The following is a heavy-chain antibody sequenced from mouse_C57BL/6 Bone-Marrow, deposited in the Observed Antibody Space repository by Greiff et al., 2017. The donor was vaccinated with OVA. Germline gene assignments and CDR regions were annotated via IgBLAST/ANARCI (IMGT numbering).Heavy chain of an antibody. CDR1: GYTFTDYY. CDR3: ARGGWLLPYYFDY. J-gene: IGHJ2*01. D-gene: IGHD2-3*01. Sequence: VQLQQSGAELVRPGASVKLSCKASGYTFTDYYINWVKQRPGQGLEWIARIYPGSGNTYYNEKFKGKATLTAEKSSSTAYMQLSSLTSEDSTVYFCARGGWLLPYYFDYWGQGTTLTVSS. V-gene: IGHV1-76*01. CDR2: IYPGSGNT.